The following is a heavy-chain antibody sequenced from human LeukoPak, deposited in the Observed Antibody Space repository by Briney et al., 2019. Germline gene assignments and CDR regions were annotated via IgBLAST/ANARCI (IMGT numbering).Heavy chain of an antibody. Sequence: GGPLRLSCAASGFTFYDYPMHWVRQAPGRGVEGVSGISWNSGSIGYADSVKGRFTISRDNAKNSLYLQMNSLRAEDMALYYCAKDGRPFDLWGRGTLVTVSS. CDR2: ISWNSGSI. CDR3: AKDGRPFDL. CDR1: GFTFYDYP. V-gene: IGHV3-9*03. J-gene: IGHJ2*01.